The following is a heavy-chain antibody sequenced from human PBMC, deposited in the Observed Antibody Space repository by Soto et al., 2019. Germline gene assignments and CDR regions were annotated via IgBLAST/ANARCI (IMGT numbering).Heavy chain of an antibody. V-gene: IGHV3-33*01. J-gene: IGHJ6*02. CDR2: IWYDGSNK. CDR1: GFTFSSYG. Sequence: GGSLRLSCAASGFTFSSYGMHWVRQAPGKGLEWVAVIWYDGSNKYYADSVKGRFTISRDNSKNTLYLQMNSLRAEDTAVYYCARVRSTYGYYYYGMDVWGQGTTVTVSS. D-gene: IGHD4-17*01. CDR3: ARVRSTYGYYYYGMDV.